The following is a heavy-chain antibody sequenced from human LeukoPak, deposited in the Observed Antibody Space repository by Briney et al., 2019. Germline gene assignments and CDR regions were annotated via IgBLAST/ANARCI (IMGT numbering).Heavy chain of an antibody. CDR1: GGSFSGYY. Sequence: PSETLSLTCAVYGGSFSGYYWSWIRQPPGKGLEWIGEINHSGSTNYNPSLKSRVTISVDRSKNQFSLKLTSVTAADTAVHYCARSGRLPLDYWGQGTLVTVSS. CDR2: INHSGST. V-gene: IGHV4-34*01. J-gene: IGHJ4*02. CDR3: ARSGRLPLDY. D-gene: IGHD5-18*01.